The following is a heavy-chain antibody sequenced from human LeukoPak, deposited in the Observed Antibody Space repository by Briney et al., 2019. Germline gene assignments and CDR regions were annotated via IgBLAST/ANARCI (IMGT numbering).Heavy chain of an antibody. CDR3: ARDIVVVPAAIAWRGGFDY. D-gene: IGHD2-2*02. CDR1: GFTFSSYS. V-gene: IGHV3-21*01. CDR2: ISSSSSYI. Sequence: GGSLRLSCAASGFTFSSYSMNWVRQAPGKGLEWDSTISSSSSYIYYADSVKGRFTISRDNAKNSLYLQMNSLRAEDTAVYYCARDIVVVPAAIAWRGGFDYWGQGTLVTVSS. J-gene: IGHJ4*02.